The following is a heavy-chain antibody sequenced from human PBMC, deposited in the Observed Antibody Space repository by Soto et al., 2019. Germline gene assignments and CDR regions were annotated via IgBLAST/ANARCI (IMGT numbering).Heavy chain of an antibody. CDR2: ILYDGTIE. Sequence: PGGSLRLSCAASGFTFSQYALNWVRQAPGKGLEWVAVILYDGTIEHYADSVKGRFTVSRDNSKNTVYLQMDSLTPEDTGVYYCAREERVAALNWLDPWGQGTLVTVSS. CDR3: AREERVAALNWLDP. V-gene: IGHV3-30-3*01. CDR1: GFTFSQYA. J-gene: IGHJ5*02. D-gene: IGHD6-6*01.